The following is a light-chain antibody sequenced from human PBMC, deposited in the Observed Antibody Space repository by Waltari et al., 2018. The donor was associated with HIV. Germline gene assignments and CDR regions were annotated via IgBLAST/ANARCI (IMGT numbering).Light chain of an antibody. Sequence: QSALTQPASVSGSLGQSIPISCTGTSSDVGGYNYVSWYHHHPGKAPKLMIYEVTNRPSGVSNRFSGSKSGNTASLTISVLQAEDESDYYCTSYTSSSTLVVFGGGTNLTVL. CDR1: SSDVGGYNY. CDR2: EVT. J-gene: IGLJ2*01. CDR3: TSYTSSSTLVV. V-gene: IGLV2-14*01.